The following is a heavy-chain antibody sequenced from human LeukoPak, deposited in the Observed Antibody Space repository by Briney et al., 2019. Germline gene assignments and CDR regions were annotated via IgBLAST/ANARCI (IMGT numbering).Heavy chain of an antibody. V-gene: IGHV3-74*01. CDR2: IKTDGTIT. J-gene: IGHJ4*02. D-gene: IGHD3-16*01. Sequence: GGSLRLSCAVSGFTFSDHWMYWVRQVPGKGLVCVSAIKTDGTITNYADSVKGRFTISRDNAKNTLYLQMNGLRAEDTAIYYCVTTWGDYWGQGTLVTVSS. CDR3: VTTWGDY. CDR1: GFTFSDHW.